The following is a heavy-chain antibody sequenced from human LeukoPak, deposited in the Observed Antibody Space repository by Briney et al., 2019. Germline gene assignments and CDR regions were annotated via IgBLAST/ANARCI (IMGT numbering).Heavy chain of an antibody. Sequence: ASVTVSFKASGGTFIIYGISWVRQAPGQGLEWMGGIIPIFGTANYAHKFQGRVTITADESTSTVYMELNSLRSEDPAVYYCAIRYSGLRYNWFDPWGQGTLVTVSS. J-gene: IGHJ5*02. D-gene: IGHD5-12*01. CDR1: GGTFIIYG. CDR2: IIPIFGTA. V-gene: IGHV1-69*01. CDR3: AIRYSGLRYNWFDP.